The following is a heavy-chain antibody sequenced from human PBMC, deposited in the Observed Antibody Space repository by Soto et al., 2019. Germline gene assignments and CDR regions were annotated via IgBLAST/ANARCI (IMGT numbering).Heavy chain of an antibody. V-gene: IGHV4-34*01. D-gene: IGHD3-16*01. CDR2: INHSGST. CDR1: GGSFSGYY. CDR3: ASGGVTDYYGMDV. J-gene: IGHJ6*02. Sequence: QVQLQQWGAGLLKPSETLSLTCAVYGGSFSGYYWSWIRQPPGKGLEWIGEINHSGSTNYNPSLKSRVTLSVDTSKNHFSLKLSSVTAADTAVYYCASGGVTDYYGMDVWGQGTTVTVSS.